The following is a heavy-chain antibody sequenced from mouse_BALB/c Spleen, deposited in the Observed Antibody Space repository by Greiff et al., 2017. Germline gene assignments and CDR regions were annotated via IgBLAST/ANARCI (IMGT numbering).Heavy chain of an antibody. Sequence: EVQLQESGPGLVKPSQSLSLTCTVTGYSITSDYAWNWIRQFPGNKLEWMGYISYSGSTSYNPSLKSRISITRDTSKNQFFLQLNSVTTEDTATYYCARYYYDWYFDVWGAGTTVTVSS. CDR3: ARYYYDWYFDV. J-gene: IGHJ1*01. CDR2: ISYSGST. CDR1: GYSITSDYA. D-gene: IGHD1-1*01. V-gene: IGHV3-2*02.